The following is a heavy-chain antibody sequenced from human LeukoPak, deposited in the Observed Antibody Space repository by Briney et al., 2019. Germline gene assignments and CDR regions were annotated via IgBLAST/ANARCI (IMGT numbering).Heavy chain of an antibody. V-gene: IGHV4-59*01. CDR2: IYYSGST. J-gene: IGHJ4*02. Sequence: PSETLSLTCTVSGGSISSYYWSWIRQPPGKGLEWIGFIYYSGSTNYNPSLKSRVTISVDTSKNQFSLRLRSVTAADTAVYYCARTGNGERIFDYWGQGTRVTVSS. CDR1: GGSISSYY. D-gene: IGHD2-8*01. CDR3: ARTGNGERIFDY.